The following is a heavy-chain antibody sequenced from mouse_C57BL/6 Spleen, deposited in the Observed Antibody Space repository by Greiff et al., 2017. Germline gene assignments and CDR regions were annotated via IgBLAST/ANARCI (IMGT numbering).Heavy chain of an antibody. V-gene: IGHV7-1*01. J-gene: IGHJ1*03. D-gene: IGHD2-5*01. Sequence: EVQLVESGGGLVQSGRSLRLSCATSGFTFSDFYMEWVRQAPGKGLEWIAASRNKANDYTTEYSASVKGRFIVSRDTSQSILYLQMNALRAEDTAIYYCARQYYSKYWYFDVWGTGTTVTVSS. CDR2: SRNKANDYTT. CDR1: GFTFSDFY. CDR3: ARQYYSKYWYFDV.